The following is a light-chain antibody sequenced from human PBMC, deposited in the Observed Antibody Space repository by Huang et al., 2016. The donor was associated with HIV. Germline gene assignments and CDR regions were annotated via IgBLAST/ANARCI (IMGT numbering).Light chain of an antibody. CDR2: LVS. J-gene: IGKJ4*01. CDR3: MQALQTPLT. Sequence: DIVMIQSPLSLPVTPGEPASISCRSSQSLLDSSGYNYLDWYVQKPGQSPHLLIYLVSNRASWVPDRFSGSGSGTDFTLNISRVEAEDVGVYYCMQALQTPLTFGGGTKVEMK. V-gene: IGKV2-28*01. CDR1: QSLLDSSGYNY.